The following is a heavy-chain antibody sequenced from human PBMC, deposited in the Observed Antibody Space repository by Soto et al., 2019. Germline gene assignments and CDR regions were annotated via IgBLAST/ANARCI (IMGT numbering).Heavy chain of an antibody. D-gene: IGHD2-2*01. J-gene: IGHJ4*02. CDR1: DGSISSGDYY. Sequence: SETLSLTCTVSDGSISSGDYYWSWIRQPPGKGLEWIGYIYFRGSTYYNPSLKSRVTISVDTPKNQFSLKLSSVTAADTAVYYCARAQLVGYYFDYWGQGILVTVSS. V-gene: IGHV4-30-4*01. CDR3: ARAQLVGYYFDY. CDR2: IYFRGST.